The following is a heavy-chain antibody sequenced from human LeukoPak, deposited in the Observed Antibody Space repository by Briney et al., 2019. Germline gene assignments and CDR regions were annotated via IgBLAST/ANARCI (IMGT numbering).Heavy chain of an antibody. V-gene: IGHV1-69*04. CDR2: IIPILGIA. D-gene: IGHD1-26*01. Sequence: GASVKVSCKASGGTFSSYAISWVRQAPGQGLEWMGRIIPILGIANYAQKFQGRVTITADKSTSTAYMELSSLRSEDTAVYYCARPIVGATMWDLDYWGQGTLVTVSS. CDR3: ARPIVGATMWDLDY. CDR1: GGTFSSYA. J-gene: IGHJ4*02.